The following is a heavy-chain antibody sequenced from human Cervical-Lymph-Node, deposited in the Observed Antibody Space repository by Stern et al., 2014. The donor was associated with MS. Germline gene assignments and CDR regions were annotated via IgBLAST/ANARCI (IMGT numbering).Heavy chain of an antibody. D-gene: IGHD3-9*01. CDR1: GGTFSTHA. CDR3: ARCRDILTAFYDGMDV. CDR2: IIPTFGTP. J-gene: IGHJ6*02. V-gene: IGHV1-69*01. Sequence: VQLVESGAEVKKPGSSVKVSCKASGGTFSTHAISWVRQVPGLGLEWMGGIIPTFGTPNYAQRFQDRVTITADESTSTAYMELSRLRSEDTAVYYCARCRDILTAFYDGMDVWGQGTTVTVS.